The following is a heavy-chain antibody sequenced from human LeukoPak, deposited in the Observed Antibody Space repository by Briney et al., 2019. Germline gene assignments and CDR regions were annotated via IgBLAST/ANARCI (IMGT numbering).Heavy chain of an antibody. CDR3: AKVGGLTYYDILTGYYTNLYFDY. V-gene: IGHV3-23*01. J-gene: IGHJ4*02. D-gene: IGHD3-9*01. CDR2: ISGSGGST. Sequence: PGGSLRLSCAASGFTFSSYAMSWVRQAPGKGLEWVSAISGSGGSTYYADSVKGRFTISRDNSKNTLYLQMNSLRAQDTAVYYCAKVGGLTYYDILTGYYTNLYFDYWGQGTLVTVSS. CDR1: GFTFSSYA.